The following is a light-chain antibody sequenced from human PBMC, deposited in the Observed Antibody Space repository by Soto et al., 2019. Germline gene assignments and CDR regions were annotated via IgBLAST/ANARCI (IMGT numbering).Light chain of an antibody. CDR2: EVS. J-gene: IGLJ1*01. CDR1: SSDVGAYTY. Sequence: QSALTQPASVSGSPGQSITISCTGTSSDVGAYTYVSWYQQHPGKAPKLMIYEVSNRPSGVSDRFSGSKSGNTASLTISGLQAEDEADYYCNSFTSTSTPFVFGTGTKLTVL. CDR3: NSFTSTSTPFV. V-gene: IGLV2-14*01.